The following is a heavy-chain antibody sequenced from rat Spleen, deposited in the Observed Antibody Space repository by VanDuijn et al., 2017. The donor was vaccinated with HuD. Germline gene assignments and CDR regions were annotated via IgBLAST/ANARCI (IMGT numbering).Heavy chain of an antibody. J-gene: IGHJ2*01. Sequence: EVQLVESDGGLVQPGRSLKLSCAASGFTFSDYYMAWVRQAPAKGLEWVATIRSDGRRNYYRDSVKGRFTISRDNAKSTLSLQMSKLGSEDTAIYYCVREIRGVDYWGQGVMVTVSS. V-gene: IGHV5-29*01. D-gene: IGHD4-3*01. CDR2: IRSDGRRN. CDR3: VREIRGVDY. CDR1: GFTFSDYY.